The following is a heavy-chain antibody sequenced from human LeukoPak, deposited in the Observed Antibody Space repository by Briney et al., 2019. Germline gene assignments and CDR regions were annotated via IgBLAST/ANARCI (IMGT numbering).Heavy chain of an antibody. CDR3: ARAKRDYGEYVGGYYFDY. J-gene: IGHJ4*02. Sequence: SETLSLTCTVSGGSISSYYWSWIRQPPGTGLEWIGYIYYSGSTNYNPSLKSRVTISVDTSKNQFSLKLSSVTAADTAVYYCARAKRDYGEYVGGYYFDYWGQGTLVTVSS. CDR2: IYYSGST. CDR1: GGSISSYY. V-gene: IGHV4-59*01. D-gene: IGHD4-17*01.